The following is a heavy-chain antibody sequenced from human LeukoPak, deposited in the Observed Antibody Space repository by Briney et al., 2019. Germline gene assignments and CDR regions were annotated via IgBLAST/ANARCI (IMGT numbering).Heavy chain of an antibody. V-gene: IGHV1-2*02. Sequence: ASVKVSCKASGYTFTGYYMHWVRQAPGQGLEWMGWINPNSGGTNYAQKFQGRVTMTEDTSTDTAYMELSSLRSEDTAVYYCATDRPKIVGAYLGYWGQGTLVTVSS. CDR3: ATDRPKIVGAYLGY. D-gene: IGHD1-26*01. J-gene: IGHJ4*02. CDR1: GYTFTGYY. CDR2: INPNSGGT.